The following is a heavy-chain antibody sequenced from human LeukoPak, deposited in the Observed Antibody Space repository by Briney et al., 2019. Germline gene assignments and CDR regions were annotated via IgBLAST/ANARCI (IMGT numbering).Heavy chain of an antibody. D-gene: IGHD6-25*01. CDR3: VTRTGIAAAGFDH. CDR1: GYSFTNYW. CDR2: IYPGESDI. J-gene: IGHJ4*02. Sequence: GESLKISCKGSGYSFTNYWIGWVRQMPGKGLEWMGIIYPGESDIRYSPSFRGQVTISADRSITTAYLQWTALKASDTAMYYCVTRTGIAAAGFDHWGQGTQVTVSS. V-gene: IGHV5-51*01.